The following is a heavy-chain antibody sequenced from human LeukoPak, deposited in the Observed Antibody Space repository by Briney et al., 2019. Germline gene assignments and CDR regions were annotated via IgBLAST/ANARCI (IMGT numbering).Heavy chain of an antibody. D-gene: IGHD3-10*01. CDR1: GFTFSNYA. Sequence: GGSLRLSCAASGFTFSNYAMSWVRQAPGKGLEWVSTISSSGSSTYYADSVKGRFTISRDNSKNTLYLQMSSLRAEDTALYYCAKDRGPYYGSGSYDNWGQGTLVTVSS. CDR3: AKDRGPYYGSGSYDN. V-gene: IGHV3-23*01. CDR2: ISSSGSST. J-gene: IGHJ4*02.